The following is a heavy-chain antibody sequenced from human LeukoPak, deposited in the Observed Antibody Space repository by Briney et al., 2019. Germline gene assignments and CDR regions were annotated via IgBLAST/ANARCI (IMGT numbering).Heavy chain of an antibody. V-gene: IGHV3-23*01. CDR3: AKVCVPAAGYAYDL. CDR1: GFSFSSYV. J-gene: IGHJ3*01. D-gene: IGHD6-13*01. CDR2: ISGNGGST. Sequence: GGSLRLSCVASGFSFSSYVMNWVRQAPGTGLEWVSAISGNGGSTYYADSVKGRFTISRDNSKNTLSLQMNSLRAEDTAVYYCAKVCVPAAGYAYDLWGQGTMVTVS.